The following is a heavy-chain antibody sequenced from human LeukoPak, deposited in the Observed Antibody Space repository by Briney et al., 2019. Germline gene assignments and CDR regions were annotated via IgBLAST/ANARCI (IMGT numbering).Heavy chain of an antibody. D-gene: IGHD3-22*01. Sequence: ASATVSCKASGYTFTSYGISWVRQAPGQGLEWMGWISAYIGNTNYAQKLQGRVTMTTDTSTSTAYMELRSLRSDDTAVYYCAVDGPLTYYYDSSGYLYYWGQGTLVTVSS. J-gene: IGHJ4*02. CDR3: AVDGPLTYYYDSSGYLYY. V-gene: IGHV1-18*01. CDR2: ISAYIGNT. CDR1: GYTFTSYG.